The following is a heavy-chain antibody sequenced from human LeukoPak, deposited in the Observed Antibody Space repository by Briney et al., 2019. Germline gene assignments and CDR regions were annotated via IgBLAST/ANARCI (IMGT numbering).Heavy chain of an antibody. CDR2: ISWNSGTI. CDR1: GFTFDDYA. V-gene: IGHV3-9*01. J-gene: IGHJ6*02. Sequence: GGSLRLSCAASGFTFDDYAMHWVRQAPGKGLEWVSGISWNSGTIGYADSVKGRFTISRDNAKNSLYPQMNGLRAEDTALYYCAKAIQGRTWYYYYAMAVWGQGTTVTVSS. D-gene: IGHD3-10*01. CDR3: AKAIQGRTWYYYYAMAV.